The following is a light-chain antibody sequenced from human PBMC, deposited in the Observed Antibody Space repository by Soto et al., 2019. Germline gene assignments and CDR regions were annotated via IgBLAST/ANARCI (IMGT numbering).Light chain of an antibody. CDR2: EVS. J-gene: IGLJ2*01. Sequence: QSVLTQPPSAPGSPGQSVTISCTGTSSDVGGYNYVSWYQQHPGKAPKLMIYEVSKRPSGVPDRFSGSKSGNTASLTVSGLQAEDEADYYCSSYAGSNNKVFGGGTKLTVL. CDR1: SSDVGGYNY. CDR3: SSYAGSNNKV. V-gene: IGLV2-8*01.